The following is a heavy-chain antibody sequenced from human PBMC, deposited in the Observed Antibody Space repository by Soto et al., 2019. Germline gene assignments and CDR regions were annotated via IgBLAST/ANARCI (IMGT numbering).Heavy chain of an antibody. V-gene: IGHV3-74*01. D-gene: IGHD2-21*02. Sequence: EVQLVESEGGLVQRGGSLRLSCAASGFTFNYYWMHWVRQAPGQGLVWVSHIHSDGSSTTYADSVKGRFTISRDNAKNTLYLQMNGRRAEDTAVYYCARGDKGGFDLWGQGTTVTVSS. CDR2: IHSDGSST. J-gene: IGHJ3*01. CDR1: GFTFNYYW. CDR3: ARGDKGGFDL.